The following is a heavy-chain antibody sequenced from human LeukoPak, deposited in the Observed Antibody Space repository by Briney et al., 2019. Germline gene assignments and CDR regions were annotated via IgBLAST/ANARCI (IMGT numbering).Heavy chain of an antibody. CDR2: MNPNSANT. Sequence: ASVKVSCKASGYTFTSYDINWVRQATGQGLEWMGWMNPNSANTGYAQKFQGRVTMTRNTSISTAYMELSSLRSEDTAVYYCARTPGYSSNLRNAFDIWGQGTMVTVSP. V-gene: IGHV1-8*01. CDR1: GYTFTSYD. D-gene: IGHD6-13*01. CDR3: ARTPGYSSNLRNAFDI. J-gene: IGHJ3*02.